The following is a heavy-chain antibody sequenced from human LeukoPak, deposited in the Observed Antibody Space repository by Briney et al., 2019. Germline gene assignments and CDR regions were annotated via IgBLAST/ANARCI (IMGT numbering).Heavy chain of an antibody. CDR1: GFTFSSYG. CDR3: ATTQSVLGYYFDY. CDR2: ISYDGSNK. J-gene: IGHJ4*02. V-gene: IGHV3-30*03. Sequence: PGGSLRLSCAASGFTFSSYGMHWVRQAPGKGLEWVAVISYDGSNKYYADSVKGRFTISRDNAKNSLYLQMNSLRAEDTAVYYCATTQSVLGYYFDYWGQGTLVTVSS.